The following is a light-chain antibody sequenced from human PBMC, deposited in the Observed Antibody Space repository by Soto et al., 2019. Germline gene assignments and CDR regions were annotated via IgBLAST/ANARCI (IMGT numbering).Light chain of an antibody. Sequence: QSALTQPASVSGSPGQSITISCTGTSSDVGAFNYVSWYQQHPGQAPKLVIYEVSNRPSGVSDRFSGSKSGNTASLTISGLQAEDEAGYYCMSFTRSSTVVFGGGTKLTVL. CDR3: MSFTRSSTVV. V-gene: IGLV2-14*01. J-gene: IGLJ2*01. CDR2: EVS. CDR1: SSDVGAFNY.